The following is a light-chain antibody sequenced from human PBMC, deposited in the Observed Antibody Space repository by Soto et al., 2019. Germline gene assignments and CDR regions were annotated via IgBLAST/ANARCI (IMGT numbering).Light chain of an antibody. J-gene: IGKJ4*01. CDR1: QSVSSSY. V-gene: IGKV3-20*01. CDR3: QQYGSSPRLT. CDR2: GAS. Sequence: EIALTQSPGTLSLSPGERATLSCRASQSVSSSYLAWYQQKPGQAPRLLIYGASSRATGIPDRFSGSGSGTDFTLTISRLEPEDFAVYYCQQYGSSPRLTFGGGTKV.